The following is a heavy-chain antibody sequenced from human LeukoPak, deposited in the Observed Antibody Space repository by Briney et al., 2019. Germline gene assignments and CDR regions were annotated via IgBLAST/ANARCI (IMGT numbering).Heavy chain of an antibody. Sequence: GASVKVSCKASGGTFSSYANSWVRQAPGQGLEWMGGIIPIFGTANYAQKFQGRVTITADESTSTAYMELSSLRSEDTAVYYCARSYCSSTSCPLDYYYYGMDVWGKGTTVTVSS. V-gene: IGHV1-69*13. CDR2: IIPIFGTA. CDR3: ARSYCSSTSCPLDYYYYGMDV. J-gene: IGHJ6*04. CDR1: GGTFSSYA. D-gene: IGHD2-2*01.